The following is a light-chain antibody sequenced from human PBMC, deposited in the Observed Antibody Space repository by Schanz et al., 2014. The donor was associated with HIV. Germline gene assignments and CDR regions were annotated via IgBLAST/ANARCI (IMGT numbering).Light chain of an antibody. J-gene: IGLJ3*02. V-gene: IGLV1-44*01. CDR1: SSNIGSKT. Sequence: QSVLTQPPSASGTPGQRVTISCSGSSSNIGSKTVNWYQQLPGTAPKLLIYSNNQRPSGVPDRFSGSKSGTSASLAISGLQSEDEADYYCCSYAGSYTWVFGGGTKLTVL. CDR2: SNN. CDR3: CSYAGSYTWV.